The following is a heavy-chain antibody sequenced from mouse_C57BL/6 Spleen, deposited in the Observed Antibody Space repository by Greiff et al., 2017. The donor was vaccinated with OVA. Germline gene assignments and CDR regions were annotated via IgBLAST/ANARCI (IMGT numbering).Heavy chain of an antibody. J-gene: IGHJ4*01. CDR1: GYSITSRYY. CDR3: ALMDY. CDR2: ISYDGSN. Sequence: EVKLQESGPGLVKPSQSLSLTCSVTGYSITSRYYWNWIRQFPGNKLEWMGYISYDGSNNYNPSLKNRISITRDTSKNQFFLKLNSVTTEDTATYYCALMDYWGQGTSVTVSS. V-gene: IGHV3-6*01.